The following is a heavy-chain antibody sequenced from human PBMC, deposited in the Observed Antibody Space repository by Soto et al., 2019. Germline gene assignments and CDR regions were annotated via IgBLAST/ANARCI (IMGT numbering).Heavy chain of an antibody. Sequence: EVQLVESGGGLVQPGGSLRLSCAASGFTFSSYSMNWVRQAPGKGLEWVSYISSSSSTIYYADSVKGRFTISRDNAKNSLYLQMNSLGDEDTAVYYCASRMIVGGDWGQGTLVTVSS. CDR2: ISSSSSTI. J-gene: IGHJ4*02. D-gene: IGHD3-22*01. CDR3: ASRMIVGGD. V-gene: IGHV3-48*02. CDR1: GFTFSSYS.